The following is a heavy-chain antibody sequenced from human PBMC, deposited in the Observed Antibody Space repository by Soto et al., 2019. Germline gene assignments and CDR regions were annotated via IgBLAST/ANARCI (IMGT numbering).Heavy chain of an antibody. Sequence: QVQLQESGPGLVKPSETLSLTCTVSGGSISSYYWSWIRQPPGKGLEWIGYIYYSGSTNYNPSLKSRVTISVDTSKNQFSLKLSSVTAADTAVYYCARDRLELGYCSSTSCYGAFDIWGQGTMVTVSS. CDR1: GGSISSYY. J-gene: IGHJ3*02. CDR2: IYYSGST. CDR3: ARDRLELGYCSSTSCYGAFDI. D-gene: IGHD2-2*01. V-gene: IGHV4-59*01.